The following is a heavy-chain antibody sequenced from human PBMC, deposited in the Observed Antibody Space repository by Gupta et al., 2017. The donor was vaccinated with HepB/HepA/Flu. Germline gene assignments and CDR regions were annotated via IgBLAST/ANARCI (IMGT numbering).Heavy chain of an antibody. J-gene: IGHJ4*02. CDR1: GFTFVDVG. Sequence: EMQLLESGGGLVQPGGSLRLSCVASGFTFVDVGMAWVRQAPGRGLEWVSTINIGGENTHYADVVKGRFIISRDNSKNTLFLQMNSLRVEDTAVYYCAKDAGKPQYTLFDSWGQGTLVTVS. V-gene: IGHV3-23*01. CDR3: AKDAGKPQYTLFDS. D-gene: IGHD1-1*01. CDR2: INIGGENT.